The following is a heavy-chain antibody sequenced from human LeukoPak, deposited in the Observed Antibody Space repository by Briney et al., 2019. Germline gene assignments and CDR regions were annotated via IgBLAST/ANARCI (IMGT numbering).Heavy chain of an antibody. CDR3: ARHQKGSRGLGELSFRQHEYNWFDP. CDR2: IYYSGST. D-gene: IGHD3-16*02. J-gene: IGHJ5*02. Sequence: PSETLSLTCTVSGGSISSYYWSWIRQPPGKGLEWIGYIYYSGSTNYNPSLKSRVTISVDTSKNQFSLKLSSVTAADTAVYYCARHQKGSRGLGELSFRQHEYNWFDPWGQGTLVTVSS. V-gene: IGHV4-59*08. CDR1: GGSISSYY.